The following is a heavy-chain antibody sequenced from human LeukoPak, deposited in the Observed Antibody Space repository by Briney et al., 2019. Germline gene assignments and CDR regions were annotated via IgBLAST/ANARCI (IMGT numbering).Heavy chain of an antibody. CDR1: GYSISSGYY. J-gene: IGHJ5*02. V-gene: IGHV4-38-2*02. Sequence: SETLSPTCTVSGYSISSGYYWSWIRQPPGKGLEWIGEINHSGSTNYNPSLKSRVTISVDTSKNQFSLKLGSVTAADTAVYYCARHIVVVPAATPNWFDPWGQGTLVTVSS. D-gene: IGHD2-2*01. CDR3: ARHIVVVPAATPNWFDP. CDR2: INHSGST.